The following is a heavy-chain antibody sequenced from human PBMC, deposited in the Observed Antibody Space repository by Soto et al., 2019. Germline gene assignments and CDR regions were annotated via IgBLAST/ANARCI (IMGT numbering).Heavy chain of an antibody. Sequence: PGGSLRLSCAASGFIFSNFAMYWVRRAPGKGLEWVSSIRQSGDRSSYADSAKGRFTISRDNSKNTLYLQMNSLRAEDTAVYYCAKPMGFSLIEMATITGLDYWGQGTLVTVSS. CDR1: GFIFSNFA. V-gene: IGHV3-23*01. J-gene: IGHJ4*02. CDR2: IRQSGDRS. D-gene: IGHD5-12*01. CDR3: AKPMGFSLIEMATITGLDY.